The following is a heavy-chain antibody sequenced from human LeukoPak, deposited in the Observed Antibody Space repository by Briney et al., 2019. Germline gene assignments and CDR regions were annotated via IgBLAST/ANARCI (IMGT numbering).Heavy chain of an antibody. D-gene: IGHD2-2*01. Sequence: GGSLRLSCAASGFTFSSYAMHWVRQAPGKGLEWVAVISYDGSHEYYADSVKGRFTISRDNSKNTLYLQMNSLRPEDTAVYYCAITFRIDCSSTSCYYYGMDVWGKGTTVIVSS. J-gene: IGHJ6*04. V-gene: IGHV3-30*04. CDR1: GFTFSSYA. CDR3: AITFRIDCSSTSCYYYGMDV. CDR2: ISYDGSHE.